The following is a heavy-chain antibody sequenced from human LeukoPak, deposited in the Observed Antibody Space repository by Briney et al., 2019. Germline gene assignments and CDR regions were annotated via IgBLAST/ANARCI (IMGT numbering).Heavy chain of an antibody. J-gene: IGHJ3*02. CDR1: GGSISTTHW. CDR3: ARNQAVAGNHGAIDI. D-gene: IGHD6-19*01. Sequence: PSGTLSLTCAVSGGSISTTHWWSWVRQPPGKGLEWIGEIFHSGTTNYNPSLKSRVTISIDKSKNQFSLKLSSVTAVDTAVYYCARNQAVAGNHGAIDIWGQGTMVTVSS. CDR2: IFHSGTT. V-gene: IGHV4-4*02.